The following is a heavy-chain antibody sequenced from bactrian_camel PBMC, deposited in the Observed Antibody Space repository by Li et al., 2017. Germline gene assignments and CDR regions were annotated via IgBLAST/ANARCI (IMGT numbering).Heavy chain of an antibody. J-gene: IGHJ4*01. Sequence: VQLVESGGGLVQPGGSLRLSCAATGFTFSSHWMYWVRQAPGKGLEWVSGIVTGGGTTYYADSVKGRFTISRDNAENTLYLQMNSLKPEDTAVYYCAATDGWLPSSLGQGTQVTVS. D-gene: IGHD1*01. CDR2: IVTGGGTT. V-gene: IGHV3S1*01. CDR1: GFTFSSHW.